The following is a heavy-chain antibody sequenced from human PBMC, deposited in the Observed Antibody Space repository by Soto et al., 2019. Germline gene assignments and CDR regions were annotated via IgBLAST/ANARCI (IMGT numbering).Heavy chain of an antibody. CDR2: IFPGDSDT. Sequence: GESLKISCEGVWFSLNTYWIPWVRQKPGKGLEWMGAIFPGDSDTRYSPSFQGQVNISADRSIRTAYLHWNSLKVSDTAIYYCARQGLPYRGSGYYDAMDAWGRGTTVTVSS. D-gene: IGHD1-26*01. V-gene: IGHV5-51*01. CDR1: WFSLNTYW. CDR3: ARQGLPYRGSGYYDAMDA. J-gene: IGHJ6*02.